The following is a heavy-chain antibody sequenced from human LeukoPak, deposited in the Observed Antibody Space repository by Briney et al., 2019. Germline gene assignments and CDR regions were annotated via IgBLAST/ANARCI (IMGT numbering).Heavy chain of an antibody. D-gene: IGHD2-21*02. CDR1: GGSIRSYY. V-gene: IGHV4-59*08. CDR2: IYYSGST. CDR3: ASGYVAYCGGDRYSIDY. J-gene: IGHJ4*02. Sequence: SETLSLTCTVSGGSIRSYYWSWIRQPPGKGLEWIGYIYYSGSTNYNPSLKSRVTISVDTSKNQFSLKLSSVTAADTAVYYCASGYVAYCGGDRYSIDYWGQGTLVTVSS.